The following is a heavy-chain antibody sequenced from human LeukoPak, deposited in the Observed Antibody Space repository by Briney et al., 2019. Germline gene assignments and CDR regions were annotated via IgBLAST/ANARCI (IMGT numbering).Heavy chain of an antibody. D-gene: IGHD2-2*01. CDR1: GYTFTSYY. J-gene: IGHJ5*02. Sequence: ASVKVSCKASGYTFTSYYMHWVRQAPGQGLEWMGIINPSGGSTSYAQKFQGRVTMTRDTSTSTVYMELSSLRSEDTAVYYCARGEDIVVVPAAEFDPWGQGTLVTVSS. V-gene: IGHV1-46*01. CDR3: ARGEDIVVVPAAEFDP. CDR2: INPSGGST.